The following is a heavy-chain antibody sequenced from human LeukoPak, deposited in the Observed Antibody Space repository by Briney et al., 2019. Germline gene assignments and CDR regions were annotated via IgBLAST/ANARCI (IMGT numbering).Heavy chain of an antibody. J-gene: IGHJ6*03. CDR3: ARAVRDSSGYYREGYYYYYMDV. Sequence: PSETLSLTCTVSGGSITSSSYYWGWIRQTPGKGLEWIGSMYYSGSTYYNPSLKSRVTISVDTSENQFSLKLTSVTAADTAVYYCARAVRDSSGYYREGYYYYYMDVWGKGTTVTISS. D-gene: IGHD3-22*01. CDR2: MYYSGST. CDR1: GGSITSSSYY. V-gene: IGHV4-39*07.